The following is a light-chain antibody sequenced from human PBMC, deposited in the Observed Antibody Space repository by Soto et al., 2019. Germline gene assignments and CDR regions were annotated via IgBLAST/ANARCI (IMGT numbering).Light chain of an antibody. CDR2: AAS. CDR3: QQFDSYPRT. V-gene: IGKV1-9*01. Sequence: IQLTQSPSSLSASAGDRVTITCRASQGISSYLAWYQQKPGKAPKLLIHAASTLQSGVPPRFSGSGSGTDFTLTISSLQPEDFATYYCQQFDSYPRTFGPGTKVDIK. CDR1: QGISSY. J-gene: IGKJ3*01.